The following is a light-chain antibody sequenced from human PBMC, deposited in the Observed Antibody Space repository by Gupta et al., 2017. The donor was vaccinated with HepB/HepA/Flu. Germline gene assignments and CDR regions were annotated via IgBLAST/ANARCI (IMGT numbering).Light chain of an antibody. J-gene: IGKJ2*01. CDR2: AAS. Sequence: DIQMTQSPSSMSASVGDRVSITCRASQSITTSLNWYQHKAGQAPKLLIYAASTLQSRVPSRFSGSGSGTHFTLTITSLQPEDLATYYCQQSFSTPMYTFGQGTKLEIK. V-gene: IGKV1-39*01. CDR1: QSITTS. CDR3: QQSFSTPMYT.